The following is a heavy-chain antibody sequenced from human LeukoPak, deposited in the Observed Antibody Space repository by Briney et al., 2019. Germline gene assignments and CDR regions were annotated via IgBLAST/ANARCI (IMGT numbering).Heavy chain of an antibody. CDR2: ISSSSSYI. J-gene: IGHJ4*02. V-gene: IGHV3-21*01. D-gene: IGHD5-18*01. CDR3: ARDMDTAMVPYIDY. Sequence: PGGSLRLSCAASGFTFSGYSMNWVRQAPGKGLEWVSSISSSSSYIYYADSVKGRFTISRDNAKNSLYLQMNSLRAEDTAVYYCARDMDTAMVPYIDYWGQGTLVTVSS. CDR1: GFTFSGYS.